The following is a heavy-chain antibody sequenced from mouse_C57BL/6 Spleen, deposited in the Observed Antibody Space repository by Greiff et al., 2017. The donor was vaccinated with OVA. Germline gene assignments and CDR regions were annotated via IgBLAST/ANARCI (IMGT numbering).Heavy chain of an antibody. CDR3: ARWPLYDGYYLPWFAY. CDR1: GYTFTSYG. Sequence: VQLQQSGAELARPGASVKLSCKASGYTFTSYGISWVKQRTGQGLEWIGEIYPRSGNTYYNEKFKGKATLTADKSSSTAYMELRSLTSEDSAVYFCARWPLYDGYYLPWFAYWGQGTLVTVSA. D-gene: IGHD2-3*01. V-gene: IGHV1-81*01. CDR2: IYPRSGNT. J-gene: IGHJ3*01.